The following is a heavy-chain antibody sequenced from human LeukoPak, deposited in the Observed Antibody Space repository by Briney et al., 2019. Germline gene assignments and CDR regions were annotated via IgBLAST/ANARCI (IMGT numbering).Heavy chain of an antibody. Sequence: SETLSLTCAVYGGSFSCYYWSWIRQPPGKGLEWIGEINHSGSTNYNPSLKSRVTISVDTSKNQFSLKLSSVTAADTAVYYCARTRGGMVRFDYWGQGSLVTVSS. J-gene: IGHJ4*02. D-gene: IGHD3-10*01. CDR3: ARTRGGMVRFDY. CDR2: INHSGST. V-gene: IGHV4-34*01. CDR1: GGSFSCYY.